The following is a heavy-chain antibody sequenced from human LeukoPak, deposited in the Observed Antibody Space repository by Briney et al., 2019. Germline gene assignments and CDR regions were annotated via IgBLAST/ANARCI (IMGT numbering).Heavy chain of an antibody. CDR2: IRHDGSNI. D-gene: IGHD1-14*01. CDR3: AKGAIRSSITCYFDY. CDR1: GLTFSSYG. Sequence: GGSLRLSCAASGLTFSSYGMHWVRQAPGKGLEWVAFIRHDGSNINYADSVKGRFTISRDNSRNTLDLQMNSLRVEDTAVYYCAKGAIRSSITCYFDYWGQGTLVTVSS. V-gene: IGHV3-30*02. J-gene: IGHJ4*02.